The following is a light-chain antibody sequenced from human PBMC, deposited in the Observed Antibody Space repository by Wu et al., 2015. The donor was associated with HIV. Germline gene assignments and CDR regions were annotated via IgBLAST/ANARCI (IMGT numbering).Light chain of an antibody. CDR1: QSISNW. J-gene: IGKJ1*01. CDR2: KAS. V-gene: IGKV1-5*03. CDR3: QQYNTYWT. Sequence: DIQMTQSPSTLSASVGDKVTITCRASQSISNWLAWYQLRPGKAPKLLIYKASSLESGVPSRFSGSGSGTEFTFTISSLQPDDFATYYCQQYNTYWTFGQGTKVEIK.